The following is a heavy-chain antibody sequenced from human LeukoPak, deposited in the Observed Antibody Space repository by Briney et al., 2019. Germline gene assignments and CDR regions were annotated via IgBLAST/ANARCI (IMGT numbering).Heavy chain of an antibody. CDR2: INHSGST. V-gene: IGHV4-39*07. Sequence: SETLSFTCTVSGGSISSNDYYWSWIRQPPGKGLEWIGEINHSGSTNYNPSLKSRVTISVDTSKNQFSLKLSSVTAADTAVYYCARAGYSTNFDPWGQGTLVTVSS. CDR1: GGSISSNDYY. J-gene: IGHJ5*02. D-gene: IGHD3-22*01. CDR3: ARAGYSTNFDP.